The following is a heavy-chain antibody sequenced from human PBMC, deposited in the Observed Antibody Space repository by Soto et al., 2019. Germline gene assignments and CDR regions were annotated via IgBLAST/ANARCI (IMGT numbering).Heavy chain of an antibody. CDR3: AKTPHDYCSSTSCYHFDY. CDR1: GFTFSSYA. D-gene: IGHD2-2*01. V-gene: IGHV3-30-3*02. CDR2: ISYDGSNK. J-gene: IGHJ4*02. Sequence: GGSLRLSCAASGFTFSSYAMRWIRQAPGKGLEWVAVISYDGSNKYYADSVKGRFTISRDNSKNTLYLQMNSLRAEDTAVYYCAKTPHDYCSSTSCYHFDYWGQGTLVTVSS.